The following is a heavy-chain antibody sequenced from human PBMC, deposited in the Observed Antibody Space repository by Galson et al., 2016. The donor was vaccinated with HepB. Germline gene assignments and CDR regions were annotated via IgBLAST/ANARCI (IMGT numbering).Heavy chain of an antibody. V-gene: IGHV4-38-2*02. J-gene: IGHJ5*02. CDR2: IYHTGST. Sequence: LSLTCPVSGHSISSNFFWGWLRQPPRKGLEWIATIYHTGSTYYNPSLKSRVTISVDTSKNQFSLKLSSVTAADTAIYYCARDRDDYGDYGWFDPWGQGTLVTVSP. D-gene: IGHD4-17*01. CDR1: GHSISSNFF. CDR3: ARDRDDYGDYGWFDP.